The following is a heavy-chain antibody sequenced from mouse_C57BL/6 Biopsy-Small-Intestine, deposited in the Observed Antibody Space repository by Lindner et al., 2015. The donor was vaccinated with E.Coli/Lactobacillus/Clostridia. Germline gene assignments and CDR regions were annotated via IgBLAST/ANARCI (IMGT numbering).Heavy chain of an antibody. D-gene: IGHD1-1*02. V-gene: IGHV14-3*01. Sequence: SVKVSCKASGFIFTDFAFHWLRQAPGQRPEWMGWINAGSGSTKYAPLFQGRVTITRDTSATTAFLELSSLVSQDTAIYYCARDSPASSAPFYYNYGMNVWGQGTTVTVSS. CDR3: ARDSPASSAPFYYNYGMNV. J-gene: IGHJ1*01. CDR1: GFIFTDFA. CDR2: INAGSGST.